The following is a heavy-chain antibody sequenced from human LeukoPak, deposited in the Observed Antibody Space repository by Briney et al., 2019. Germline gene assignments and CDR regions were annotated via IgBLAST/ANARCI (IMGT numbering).Heavy chain of an antibody. CDR1: GFTFSNYA. V-gene: IGHV3-23*01. J-gene: IGHJ5*02. Sequence: GGSLRLSCEASGFTFSNYAMNWVRQAPGKGLEWVSSISGSGDDPSYADSVKGRFTISRDNSRNTLYLQMNSLRAEDTAVYYCAKQFVDIWGQGTLVTVSS. CDR2: ISGSGDDP. CDR3: AKQFVDI. D-gene: IGHD5-24*01.